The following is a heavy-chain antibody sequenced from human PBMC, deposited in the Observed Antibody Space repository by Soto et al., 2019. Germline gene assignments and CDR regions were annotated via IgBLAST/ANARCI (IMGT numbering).Heavy chain of an antibody. Sequence: QVQVVESGGGVVQPGRSLRLSCAASGFTFRSCAMHWVPQAPGKGLAWVSVISYDGVTIYHADSVKGRFTISRDNSKDTLYLQMDSLRAADTAVYYCARGHTTNWYYYYFGMDVWGQGTTVTVSS. CDR1: GFTFRSCA. V-gene: IGHV3-30*03. CDR2: ISYDGVTI. J-gene: IGHJ6*02. D-gene: IGHD1-1*01. CDR3: ARGHTTNWYYYYFGMDV.